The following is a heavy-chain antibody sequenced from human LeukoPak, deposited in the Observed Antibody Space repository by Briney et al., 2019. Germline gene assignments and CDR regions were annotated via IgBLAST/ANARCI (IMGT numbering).Heavy chain of an antibody. CDR3: ARGRLDYGDYLNWFDP. D-gene: IGHD4-17*01. V-gene: IGHV3-21*01. CDR1: GFXFSSYS. Sequence: PGGSLRLSCAASGFXFSSYSINWVRQAPGKGLEWVSLISSSGSYIYYADSMKGRSTISRDNTKNSLYLQMNILTDEDTAVYYCARGRLDYGDYLNWFDPWGQGTLVTVSS. CDR2: ISSSGSYI. J-gene: IGHJ5*02.